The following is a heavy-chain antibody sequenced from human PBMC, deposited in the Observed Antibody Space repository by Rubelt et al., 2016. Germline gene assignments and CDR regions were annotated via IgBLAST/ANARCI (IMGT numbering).Heavy chain of an antibody. CDR3: ARGRAAAATQDFDY. CDR2: INPNSGGT. CDR1: GYTFTGYY. J-gene: IGHJ4*02. D-gene: IGHD6-13*01. V-gene: IGHV1-2*02. Sequence: KASGYTFTGYYMHWVRQAPGQGLEWMGWINPNSGGTNYAQKFQGRVTMTRDTSISPSHMELSRLRSDDTAVYYCARGRAAAATQDFDYWGQGTLVTVSS.